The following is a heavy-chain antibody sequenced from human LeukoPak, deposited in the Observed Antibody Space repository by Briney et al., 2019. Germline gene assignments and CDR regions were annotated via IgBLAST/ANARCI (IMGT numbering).Heavy chain of an antibody. CDR3: ARSTPGTRDAFDI. J-gene: IGHJ3*02. V-gene: IGHV3-30-3*01. CDR2: IPSDGSDK. CDR1: GFTFSIYT. D-gene: IGHD6-13*01. Sequence: TGGSLRLSCAASGFTFSIYTMHWVRQAPGKGLEWVALIPSDGSDKYYGDSVKGRFTISRDNSKNTMYLQLNSLRAEDTAVYYCARSTPGTRDAFDIWGQGTMVTVSS.